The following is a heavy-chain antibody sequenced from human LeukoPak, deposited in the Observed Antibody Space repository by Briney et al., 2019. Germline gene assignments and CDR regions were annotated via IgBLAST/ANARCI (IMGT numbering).Heavy chain of an antibody. V-gene: IGHV3-30*18. D-gene: IGHD4-11*01. Sequence: GRSLRLPCAASGFTFSNYGIHWVRQAPGKGLEWVALISYDGSNKYYADSVKGRFTISRDNSKNTLYLQMNSLRAEDTAMYYCAKDDYSKGYWGQGTLVTVSS. CDR2: ISYDGSNK. J-gene: IGHJ4*02. CDR1: GFTFSNYG. CDR3: AKDDYSKGY.